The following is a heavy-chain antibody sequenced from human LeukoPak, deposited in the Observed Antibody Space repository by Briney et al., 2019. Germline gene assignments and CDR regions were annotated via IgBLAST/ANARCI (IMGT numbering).Heavy chain of an antibody. Sequence: SETLSLTCAVYGGSFSGYYWSWIRQPPGKGLEWIGEINHSGSTNYNPSLKSRVTISVDTSKNQFSLKLSSVTAADTAVYYCAGEHFGVVVAARYAFDIWGQGTMVTVSS. J-gene: IGHJ3*02. D-gene: IGHD2-15*01. V-gene: IGHV4-34*01. CDR3: AGEHFGVVVAARYAFDI. CDR2: INHSGST. CDR1: GGSFSGYY.